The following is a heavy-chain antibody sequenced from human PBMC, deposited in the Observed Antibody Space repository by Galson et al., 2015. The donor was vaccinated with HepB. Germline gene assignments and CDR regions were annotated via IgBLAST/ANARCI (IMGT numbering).Heavy chain of an antibody. CDR2: ISSSRSYI. V-gene: IGHV3-21*01. D-gene: IGHD4-17*01. CDR1: GITFSSYS. J-gene: IGHJ6*02. Sequence: SLRLSCAASGITFSSYSMNWVRQAPGKGLEWVSSISSSRSYIYYADSVKGRFTISRDNAKNSLYLQMNSLRAEDTAVYYCARDGAGLLDGDYENYYYYGMDVWGQGTTVTVSS. CDR3: ARDGAGLLDGDYENYYYYGMDV.